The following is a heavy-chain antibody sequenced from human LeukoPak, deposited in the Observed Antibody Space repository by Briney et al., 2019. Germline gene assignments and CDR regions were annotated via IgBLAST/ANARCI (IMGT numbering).Heavy chain of an antibody. CDR3: ARHQASYCSGGSCSVDY. J-gene: IGHJ4*02. V-gene: IGHV3-7*01. Sequence: GGSLRLSSAASGFTFNTYWMGWVRQAPGKGLEWVANIKQDGSEKYYVDSVKGRFTISRDNADNSLFLQMNSLRAEDTALYYCARHQASYCSGGSCSVDYWGQGTLVTVSS. CDR1: GFTFNTYW. CDR2: IKQDGSEK. D-gene: IGHD2-15*01.